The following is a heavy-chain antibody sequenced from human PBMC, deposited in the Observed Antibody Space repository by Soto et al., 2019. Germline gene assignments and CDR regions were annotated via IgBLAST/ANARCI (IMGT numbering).Heavy chain of an antibody. CDR2: ISGTSSSI. CDR1: GFTFSSYN. Sequence: GGSLRLSCAASGFTFSSYNMHWVRQAPGKGLEWVASISGTSSSIDFADSVKGRFTISRDNVNDSVFLQMNSLRAEDTGMYYCASYDACKACELWGQGTRVTAS. J-gene: IGHJ3*01. V-gene: IGHV3-21*01. CDR3: ASYDACKACEL. D-gene: IGHD5-12*01.